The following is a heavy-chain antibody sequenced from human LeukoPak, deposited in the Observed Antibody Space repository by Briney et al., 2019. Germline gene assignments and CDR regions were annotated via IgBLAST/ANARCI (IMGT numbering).Heavy chain of an antibody. V-gene: IGHV3-72*01. D-gene: IGHD5-18*01. CDR1: GFIFSDHN. CDR3: VVWIRYVGC. CDR2: SKNKDNNYDT. Sequence: GGSLRLSCAASGFIFSDHNMDWVRQAPGKGLEWVGRSKNKDNNYDTEYAASVRGRFTMSRDDSKDSVYMQMNSLKSEDTAIYYCVVWIRYVGCWGQGSLVTVSS. J-gene: IGHJ4*02.